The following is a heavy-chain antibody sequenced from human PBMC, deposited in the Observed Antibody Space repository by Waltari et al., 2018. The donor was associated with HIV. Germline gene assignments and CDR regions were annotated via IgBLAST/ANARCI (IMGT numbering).Heavy chain of an antibody. D-gene: IGHD5-12*01. Sequence: IPIFGTANYAQKFQGRVTITADESTSTADMELSSLRSEDTAVYYCARGGIEMATNPRKREYYFDYWGQGTLVTVSS. CDR2: IPIFGTA. J-gene: IGHJ4*02. V-gene: IGHV1-69*01. CDR3: ARGGIEMATNPRKREYYFDY.